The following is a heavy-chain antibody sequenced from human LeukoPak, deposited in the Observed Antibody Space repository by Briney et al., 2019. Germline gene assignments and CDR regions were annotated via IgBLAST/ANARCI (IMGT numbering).Heavy chain of an antibody. CDR3: ARAEWVTNHPFTY. V-gene: IGHV3-64*01. CDR2: ISSNGGST. CDR1: GFTFSSYA. Sequence: GGSLRLSCAASGFTFSSYAMHWVRQAPGKGLEYVSAISSNGGSTYYANSVKGRFTISRDNSKNTLYLQMGSLRAEDMAVYYCARAEWVTNHPFTYWGQGTLVTVSS. D-gene: IGHD3-3*01. J-gene: IGHJ4*02.